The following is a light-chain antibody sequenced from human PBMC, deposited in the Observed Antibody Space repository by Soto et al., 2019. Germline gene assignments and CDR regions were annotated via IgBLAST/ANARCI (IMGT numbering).Light chain of an antibody. CDR2: GAS. Sequence: EIVLTQSPGTLSLSPGERATLSCRASQSVSSSYLAWYQQQPGQAPRLLIYGASIRATGLPDRFSGSGSGTDFPLPLSRLEPDDFSLYYCQQYGSSPGTFGQGTKVEIK. J-gene: IGKJ1*01. CDR1: QSVSSSY. V-gene: IGKV3-20*01. CDR3: QQYGSSPGT.